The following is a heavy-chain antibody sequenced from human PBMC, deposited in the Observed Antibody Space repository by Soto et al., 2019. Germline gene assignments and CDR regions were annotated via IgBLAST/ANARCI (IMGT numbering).Heavy chain of an antibody. D-gene: IGHD2-8*01. CDR2: ISGSGGST. J-gene: IGHJ3*02. V-gene: IGHV3-23*01. CDR3: AKDGFSIVLMVYYPDAGDAFDI. CDR1: GFTFSSYA. Sequence: PGGSLRLSCAASGFTFSSYAMSWVRQAPGKGLEWVSAISGSGGSTYYADSVKGRFTISRDNSKNTLYLQMNSLRAEDTAVYYCAKDGFSIVLMVYYPDAGDAFDIWGQGTMVTVSS.